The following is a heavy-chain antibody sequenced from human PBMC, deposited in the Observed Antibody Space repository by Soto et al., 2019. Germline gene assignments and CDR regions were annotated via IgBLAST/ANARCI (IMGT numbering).Heavy chain of an antibody. J-gene: IGHJ5*02. Sequence: PSETLSLTCTVSGGSISSYYWSWIRQPPGKGLEWIGYIYYSGSTNYNPSLKSRVTISVDTSKNQFSLKLSSVTAADTAVYYCARDVTGSGWYEGHWLDPWGQGTLVTVSS. V-gene: IGHV4-59*01. D-gene: IGHD6-19*01. CDR1: GGSISSYY. CDR2: IYYSGST. CDR3: ARDVTGSGWYEGHWLDP.